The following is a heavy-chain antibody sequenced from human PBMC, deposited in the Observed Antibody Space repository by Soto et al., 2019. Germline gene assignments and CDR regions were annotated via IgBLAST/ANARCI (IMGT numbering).Heavy chain of an antibody. Sequence: GGSLRLSCAASGFSLINFWMAWVRQTGKGLEWVANINSDGSGKYYVDSVEGRFTISRDNAKNSLYLEMNSLRVEDSAVYYCVRVYRYDQNDYCGEGAQVTVSS. CDR3: VRVYRYDQNDY. V-gene: IGHV3-7*02. CDR1: GFSLINFW. CDR2: INSDGSGK. J-gene: IGHJ4*02. D-gene: IGHD3-16*02.